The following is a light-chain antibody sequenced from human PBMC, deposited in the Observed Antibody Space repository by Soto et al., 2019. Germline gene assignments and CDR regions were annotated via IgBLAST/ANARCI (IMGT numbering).Light chain of an antibody. CDR2: DAS. J-gene: IGKJ1*01. V-gene: IGKV3-20*01. Sequence: EVVMTQSPVTLSVSPGERATLSCRASQSISSTYLTWYHQKPGQAPRLLIYDASRRATGIPDRFSGSGSGTDFSLTISRLEPEDFAVYYCQHYDSARWTFGLGTKVDIK. CDR1: QSISSTY. CDR3: QHYDSARWT.